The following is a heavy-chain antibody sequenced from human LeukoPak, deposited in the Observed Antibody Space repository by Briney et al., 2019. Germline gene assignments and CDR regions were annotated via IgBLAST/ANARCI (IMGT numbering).Heavy chain of an antibody. CDR3: AKDSYGDYYYGMDV. Sequence: GGSLRLSCAASGFTVSSNYMSWVRQAPGKGLEWVSVIYSGGSTYYADSVKGRFTISRDNAKNSLYLQMNSLRAEDTALYYCAKDSYGDYYYGMDVWGQGTTVTVSS. D-gene: IGHD4-17*01. J-gene: IGHJ6*02. CDR1: GFTVSSNY. V-gene: IGHV3-53*05. CDR2: IYSGGST.